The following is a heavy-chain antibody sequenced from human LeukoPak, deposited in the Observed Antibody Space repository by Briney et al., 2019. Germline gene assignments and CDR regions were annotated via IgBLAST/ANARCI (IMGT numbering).Heavy chain of an antibody. CDR3: ARSGGYLRAFDY. J-gene: IGHJ4*02. CDR1: GGSISSYY. V-gene: IGHV4-59*01. Sequence: SETLSLTCTVSGGSISSYYWSWIRLPPGKGLEWIGHIYYSGSINYNPSLKSRVTISVDTSKNQFSLKLSSVTAADTAVYYCARSGGYLRAFDYWGQGTLVTVSS. CDR2: IYYSGSI. D-gene: IGHD5-18*01.